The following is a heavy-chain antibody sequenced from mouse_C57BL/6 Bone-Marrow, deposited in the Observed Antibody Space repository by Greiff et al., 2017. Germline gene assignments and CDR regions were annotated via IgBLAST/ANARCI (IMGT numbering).Heavy chain of an antibody. CDR3: GWCYDDYYAMDY. D-gene: IGHD2-12*01. V-gene: IGHV1-19*01. CDR2: INPYNGGT. J-gene: IGHJ4*01. Sequence: EVQLQQSGPVLVKPGASVKMSCKASGYTFTDYYMNWVKQSHGKSLEWIGVINPYNGGTSSNQKFKGKATLTVDKSPSTAYMEINSLTSEDSAVYYCGWCYDDYYAMDYWGQGTSVTVSS. CDR1: GYTFTDYY.